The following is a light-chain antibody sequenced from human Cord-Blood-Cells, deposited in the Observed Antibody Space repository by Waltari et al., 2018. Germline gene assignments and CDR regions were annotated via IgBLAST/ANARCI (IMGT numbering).Light chain of an antibody. V-gene: IGLV2-14*01. CDR3: SSYTSSSTLV. CDR1: SSDGGGYNY. Sequence: QSALTQPASVSGSPGPSITISCTGTSSDGGGYNYVSWYQQHPGKAPKPMIYDVSNRPSGVSNRFSGSKSGNTASLTISGLQAEDEADYYCSSYTSSSTLVFGGGTKLTVL. J-gene: IGLJ2*01. CDR2: DVS.